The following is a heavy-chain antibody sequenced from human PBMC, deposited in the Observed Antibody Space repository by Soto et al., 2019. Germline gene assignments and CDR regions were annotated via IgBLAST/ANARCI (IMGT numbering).Heavy chain of an antibody. D-gene: IGHD6-13*01. CDR2: MNPNSGNT. J-gene: IGHJ4*02. CDR1: GYTFTSYD. V-gene: IGHV1-8*01. Sequence: ASVKVSCKASGYTFTSYDINWVRQAIGQGLEWMGWMNPNSGNTGYAQKFQGRVTMTRNTPISTAYMELSSLRSEDTAVYYCARNHTAAGLFDYWGQGTLVTVSS. CDR3: ARNHTAAGLFDY.